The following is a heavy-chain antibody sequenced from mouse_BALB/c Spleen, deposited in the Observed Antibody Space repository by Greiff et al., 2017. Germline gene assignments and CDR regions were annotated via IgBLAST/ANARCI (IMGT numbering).Heavy chain of an antibody. Sequence: VQLQESGAELAKPGASVKMSCKASGYTFTSYWMHWVKQRHGQGLEWIGYINPSTGYTEYNQKFKDKASLTADKSSSTAYMQLSSLTSEDSAVYYCARSIAYWGQGTLVTVSA. V-gene: IGHV1-7*01. J-gene: IGHJ3*01. CDR1: GYTFTSYW. CDR3: ARSIAY. CDR2: INPSTGYT.